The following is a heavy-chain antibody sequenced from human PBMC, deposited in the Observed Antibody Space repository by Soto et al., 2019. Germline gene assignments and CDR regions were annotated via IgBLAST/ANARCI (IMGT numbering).Heavy chain of an antibody. J-gene: IGHJ5*02. CDR1: GYTLNEVA. V-gene: IGHV1-24*01. D-gene: IGHD4-17*01. CDR2: FDPDEAET. CDR3: TTYHRDYNFDH. Sequence: QVQLVQSGAEVKKPGASVKVSCKVSGYTLNEVAMHWVRQAPGKGLEWLGGFDPDEAETIYAQHFQGRVTMTEDTSTDTVYMELSSLRSEDMALYFCTTYHRDYNFDHWGQGTLVTVSS.